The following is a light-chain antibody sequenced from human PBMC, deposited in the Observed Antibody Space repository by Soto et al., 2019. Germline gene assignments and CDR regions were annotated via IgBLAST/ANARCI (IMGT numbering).Light chain of an antibody. CDR1: QSVGSD. J-gene: IGKJ4*01. CDR2: DAS. CDR3: QQHSKWPLT. V-gene: IGKV3-11*01. Sequence: EIVLTQSPDTLSLSPGERATVSCRASQSVGSDLAWYQQKPGLAPRLLIYDASNMATGIPGRFSGSGSGTDFTLTISSLEPEDSGVYYCQQHSKWPLTFGGGTKVEIK.